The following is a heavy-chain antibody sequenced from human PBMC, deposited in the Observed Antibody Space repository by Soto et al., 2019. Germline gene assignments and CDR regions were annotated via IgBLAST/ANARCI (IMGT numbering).Heavy chain of an antibody. Sequence: SGPTLVNPTQTLTLTCTFSGFSLRTSGGGVGWIRQPPGKALEWLALIYWDDDKRYSPSLKSRLTITKDTSKNQVVLTMTNMDPVDTASYYCAHMDSSGYHSAYWGQGTLVTVSS. CDR1: GFSLRTSGGG. CDR3: AHMDSSGYHSAY. CDR2: IYWDDDK. J-gene: IGHJ4*02. V-gene: IGHV2-5*02. D-gene: IGHD3-22*01.